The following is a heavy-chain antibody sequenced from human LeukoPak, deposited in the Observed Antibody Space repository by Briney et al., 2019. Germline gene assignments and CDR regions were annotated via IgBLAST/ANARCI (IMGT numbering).Heavy chain of an antibody. D-gene: IGHD3-10*01. CDR2: INPNSGDT. CDR1: GHSFTGYF. CDR3: ARVPSMVRGVVNYGMDV. J-gene: IGHJ6*02. Sequence: ASVKVSCKTSGHSFTGYFMHWARQAPGQGLEWMGWINPNSGDTKYAQKFQGRVTMTRDTSINTAYMELRRLTSDDTAVYYCARVPSMVRGVVNYGMDVWGQGTTVTVSS. V-gene: IGHV1-2*02.